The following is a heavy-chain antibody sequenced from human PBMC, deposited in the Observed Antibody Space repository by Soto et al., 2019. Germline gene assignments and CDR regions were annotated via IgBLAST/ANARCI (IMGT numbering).Heavy chain of an antibody. CDR1: GGTFSSYT. CDR2: IIPILGIA. CDR3: AREPGNSETGGWFDP. V-gene: IGHV1-69*08. J-gene: IGHJ5*02. D-gene: IGHD1-1*01. Sequence: QVQLVQSGAEVKKPGSSVKVSCKASGGTFSSYTISWVRQAPGQGLEWMGRIIPILGIANYAQKFQGRITTTANKSTSTAYMELSSLRSEDTGVYYCAREPGNSETGGWFDPWGQGTLVTGSS.